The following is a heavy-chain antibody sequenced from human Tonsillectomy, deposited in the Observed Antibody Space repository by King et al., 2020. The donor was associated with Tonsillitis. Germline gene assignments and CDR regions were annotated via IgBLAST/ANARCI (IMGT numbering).Heavy chain of an antibody. CDR1: GASISSGGYY. CDR2: IYNSGSA. J-gene: IGHJ3*02. D-gene: IGHD1-14*01. Sequence: QLQESGPGLVTPSQTLSLTCTVSGASISSGGYYWPWIRQHPGKGLERIGYIYNSGSASYNTSLNSLVSISPDTSRNQFSLRLSSVTAADTAVYYCASMYKHAFEMWGQGTMVTVS. CDR3: ASMYKHAFEM. V-gene: IGHV4-31*01.